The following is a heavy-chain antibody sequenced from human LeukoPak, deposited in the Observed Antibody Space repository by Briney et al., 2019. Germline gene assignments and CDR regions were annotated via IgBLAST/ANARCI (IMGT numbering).Heavy chain of an antibody. CDR3: ALDPGIAVAGSDY. V-gene: IGHV3-23*01. CDR2: ISGSGGST. CDR1: GFTFSSYA. D-gene: IGHD6-19*01. J-gene: IGHJ4*02. Sequence: GGSLRLSCAASGFTFSSYAMSWVRQAPGKGLEWVSAISGSGGSTYYADSVKGRFTISRDNSKNTLYLQMNSLRAEDPAVYYCALDPGIAVAGSDYWGQGTLVTVSS.